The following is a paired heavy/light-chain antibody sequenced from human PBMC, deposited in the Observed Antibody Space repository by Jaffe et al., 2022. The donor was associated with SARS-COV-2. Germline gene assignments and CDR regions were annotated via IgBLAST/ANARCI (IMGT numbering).Heavy chain of an antibody. V-gene: IGHV5-51*01. CDR1: GYSFTSYW. D-gene: IGHD1-1*01. CDR3: ARPSAQLSNAFDI. J-gene: IGHJ3*02. Sequence: EVQLVQSGAEVKKPGEPLKISCKGSGYSFTSYWIGWVRQMPGKGLEWMGNIFPDDSDTIYSPSFQGQVTISADKSISTAYLHWSSLKASDTAMYYCARPSAQLSNAFDIWGQGTMVTVSS. CDR2: IFPDDSDT.
Light chain of an antibody. J-gene: IGLJ3*02. CDR2: ATN. V-gene: IGLV3-19*01. CDR1: SLRTYY. Sequence: SSELTQDPAVSVALGQTVRITCQGDSLRTYYASWYQQKPGQAPALVIYATNNRPSGIPDRFSGSSSGNTASLTITGAQAEDEADYHCNSRDSSGNYWVFGGGTKLTVL. CDR3: NSRDSSGNYWV.